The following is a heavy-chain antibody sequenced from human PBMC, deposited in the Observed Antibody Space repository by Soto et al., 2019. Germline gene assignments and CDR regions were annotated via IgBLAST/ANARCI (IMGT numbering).Heavy chain of an antibody. CDR3: ARDGEPRDDSSSPSRGFDY. D-gene: IGHD6-13*01. CDR1: GFTFSSYG. V-gene: IGHV3-33*01. CDR2: IWYDGSNK. Sequence: PGGSLRLSCAASGFTFSSYGMHWVRQAPGKGLEWVAVIWYDGSNKYYADSVKGRFTISRDNSKNTLYLQMNSLRAEDTAVYYCARDGEPRDDSSSPSRGFDYWGQGTLVTVSS. J-gene: IGHJ4*02.